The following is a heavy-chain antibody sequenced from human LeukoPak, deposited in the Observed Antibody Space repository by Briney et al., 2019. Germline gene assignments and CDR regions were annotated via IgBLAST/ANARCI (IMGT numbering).Heavy chain of an antibody. CDR3: ARDGVEQQWLETKVLAY. Sequence: ASVKVSCKASGGTFGSYAISWVRQAPGQGLEWMGGIIPIFGTANYAQKFQGRVTITTDESTSTAYMELSSLRSEDTAVYYCARDGVEQQWLETKVLAYWGQGTLVTVSS. V-gene: IGHV1-69*05. D-gene: IGHD6-19*01. CDR2: IIPIFGTA. CDR1: GGTFGSYA. J-gene: IGHJ4*02.